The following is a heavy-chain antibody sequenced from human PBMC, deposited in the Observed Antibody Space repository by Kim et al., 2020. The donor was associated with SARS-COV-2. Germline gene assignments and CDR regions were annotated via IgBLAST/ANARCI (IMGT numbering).Heavy chain of an antibody. D-gene: IGHD3-10*01. V-gene: IGHV4-34*01. CDR1: GGSFSGYY. J-gene: IGHJ5*02. CDR2: INHSGST. Sequence: SETLSLTCAVYGGSFSGYYWSWIRQPPGKGLEWIGEINHSGSTNYNPSLKSRVTISVDTSKNQFSLKLSSVTAADTAVYYCARGRITMVRGVIITGSWFDRWGQGTLVTVSS. CDR3: ARGRITMVRGVIITGSWFDR.